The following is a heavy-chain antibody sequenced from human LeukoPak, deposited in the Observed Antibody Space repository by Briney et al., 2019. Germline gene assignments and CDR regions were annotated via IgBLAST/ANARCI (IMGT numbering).Heavy chain of an antibody. CDR3: AKGHVLLWFGESSDWFDP. D-gene: IGHD3-10*01. CDR1: GFTFSSYG. V-gene: IGHV3-30*02. CDR2: IRYDGSNK. Sequence: GGSLRLSCAASGFTFSSYGMHWVRQAPGKGLEWVAFIRYDGSNKYYADSVKGRFTISRDNSKNTLYLQMNSLRAEDTAVYYCAKGHVLLWFGESSDWFDPWGQGTLVTVSS. J-gene: IGHJ5*02.